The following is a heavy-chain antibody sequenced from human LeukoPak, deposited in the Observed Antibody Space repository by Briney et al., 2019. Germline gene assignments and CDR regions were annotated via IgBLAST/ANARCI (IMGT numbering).Heavy chain of an antibody. V-gene: IGHV4-39*01. CDR3: ARHVEIAVAGPIEY. CDR1: GASISNSRDY. Sequence: SETLSLSCTVSGASISNSRDYWGWIRQPPGKGLEWIGSIFFSGSTYYNPSLKSRAAISVDSSENQFSLKLSSVTAADTAFYYCARHVEIAVAGPIEYWGQGTLVPVSS. J-gene: IGHJ4*02. D-gene: IGHD6-19*01. CDR2: IFFSGST.